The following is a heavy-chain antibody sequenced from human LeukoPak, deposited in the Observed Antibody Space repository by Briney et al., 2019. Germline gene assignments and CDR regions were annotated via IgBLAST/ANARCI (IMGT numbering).Heavy chain of an antibody. CDR1: GFTVSNDY. CDR2: IYSGGST. Sequence: PGGSLRLSCAASGFTVSNDYMSWVRQAPGKGLEWVSLIYSGGSTYYADSVKGRFTISRDNAKNSLYLQMNSLRAEDTAVYYCAELGITMIGGVWGKGTTVTISS. CDR3: AELGITMIGGV. J-gene: IGHJ6*04. V-gene: IGHV3-66*01. D-gene: IGHD3-10*02.